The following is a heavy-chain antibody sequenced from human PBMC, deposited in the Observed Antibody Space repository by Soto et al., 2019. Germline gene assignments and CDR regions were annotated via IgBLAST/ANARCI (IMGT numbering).Heavy chain of an antibody. V-gene: IGHV1-8*01. Sequence: ASVKVSCKASGYTFTSYDINWVRQATGQGLEWMGWMNPNSGNTGYAQKFQGRVTMTRNTSISTAYMELSSLRSEDTAVYYCARVDTSLPAAIYDYYYCGMDVWGQGTTVTVSS. CDR2: MNPNSGNT. CDR3: ARVDTSLPAAIYDYYYCGMDV. D-gene: IGHD2-2*02. J-gene: IGHJ6*02. CDR1: GYTFTSYD.